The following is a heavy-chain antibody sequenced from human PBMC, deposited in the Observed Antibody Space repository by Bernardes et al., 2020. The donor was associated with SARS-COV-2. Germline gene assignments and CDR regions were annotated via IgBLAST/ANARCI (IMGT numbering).Heavy chain of an antibody. D-gene: IGHD3-22*01. V-gene: IGHV3-7*01. CDR3: ARRAWVSSYLGSSGFLDY. J-gene: IGHJ4*02. Sequence: GSLRLSCAASGFTFSTFWMSWFRQAPGTGLEWVANIKQDGSETYYVDSVKGRFTISRDNATNSLYLQMHRLRDEDTAVYYCARRAWVSSYLGSSGFLDYWGQGTLVTVSS. CDR2: IKQDGSET. CDR1: GFTFSTFW.